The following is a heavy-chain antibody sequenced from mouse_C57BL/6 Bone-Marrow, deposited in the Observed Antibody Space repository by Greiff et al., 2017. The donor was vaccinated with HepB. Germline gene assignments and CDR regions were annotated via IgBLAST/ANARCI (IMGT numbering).Heavy chain of an antibody. J-gene: IGHJ3*01. CDR3: TRLTGTWFAY. D-gene: IGHD4-1*01. CDR2: IDPETGGT. V-gene: IGHV1-15*01. Sequence: QVQLKQSGAELVRPGASVTLSCTASGYTFTDYEMHWVKQTPVHGLEWIGAIDPETGGTAYNQKFKGKAILTADKSSSTAYMELRSLTSEDSAVYYCTRLTGTWFAYWGQGTLVTVSA. CDR1: GYTFTDYE.